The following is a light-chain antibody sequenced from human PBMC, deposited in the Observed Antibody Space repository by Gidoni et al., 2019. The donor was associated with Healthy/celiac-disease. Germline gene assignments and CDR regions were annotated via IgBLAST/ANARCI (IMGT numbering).Light chain of an antibody. CDR1: SSNIGSNT. CDR3: AAWDDSLNGPV. Sequence: QSVLPQPPSASGTPGQRVTISCSGSSSNIGSNTVNWYQQLPGTAPNLLIYSNNQRPSGVPDRFSGSKSGTSASLAISGLQSEDEADYYCAAWDDSLNGPVFGGGTQLTVL. V-gene: IGLV1-44*01. J-gene: IGLJ7*01. CDR2: SNN.